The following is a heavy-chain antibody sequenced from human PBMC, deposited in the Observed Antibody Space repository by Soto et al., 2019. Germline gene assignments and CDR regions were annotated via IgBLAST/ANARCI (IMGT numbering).Heavy chain of an antibody. Sequence: GGSLRLSCAASGFTFTSYAMHWVRQAPGKGLEWVAVISYDGSNKYYADSVKGRFIISRDNSKNSLYLQMNSLRAEDTAFYYCVRGASLNFDYWGQGT. V-gene: IGHV3-30-3*01. CDR3: VRGASLNFDY. J-gene: IGHJ4*02. D-gene: IGHD1-26*01. CDR2: ISYDGSNK. CDR1: GFTFTSYA.